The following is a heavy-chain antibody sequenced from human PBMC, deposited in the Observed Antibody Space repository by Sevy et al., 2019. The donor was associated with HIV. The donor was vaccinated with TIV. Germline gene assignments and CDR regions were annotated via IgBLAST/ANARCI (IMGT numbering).Heavy chain of an antibody. CDR1: GLTFSSYV. Sequence: GGSLRLSCAASGLTFSSYVMHWVRQAPGKGLEWVALIWYDGTIKYYADSVKGRFTISRDNSKDTLFLQMNSLTPEDTAVYYCARGGGYCGGDCYSIDYWGQGALVTVSS. CDR3: ARGGGYCGGDCYSIDY. CDR2: IWYDGTIK. V-gene: IGHV3-33*08. J-gene: IGHJ4*02. D-gene: IGHD2-21*02.